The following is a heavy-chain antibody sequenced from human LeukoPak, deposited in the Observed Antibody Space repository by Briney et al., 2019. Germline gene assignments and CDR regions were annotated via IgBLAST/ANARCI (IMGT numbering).Heavy chain of an antibody. CDR1: GGSISSYY. CDR3: AGDSYGTVY. J-gene: IGHJ4*02. CDR2: IFDSGTT. Sequence: SETLSLTCTVSGGSISSYYWKWIRHPPGKGRGWIGFIFDSGTTTYNPSLKSRVTISLDTSNNQFSLKLTSVPPADTAVYFCAGDSYGTVYWGQGTLVTVSS. D-gene: IGHD5-18*01. V-gene: IGHV4-59*01.